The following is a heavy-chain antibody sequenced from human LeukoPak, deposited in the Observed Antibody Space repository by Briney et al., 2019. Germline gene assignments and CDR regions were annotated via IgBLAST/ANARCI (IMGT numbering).Heavy chain of an antibody. J-gene: IGHJ4*02. CDR1: GFTFSSYA. V-gene: IGHV3-30-3*01. D-gene: IGHD3-22*01. Sequence: GRSLRLSCAASGFTFSSYAMHWVRQAPGKGLEWVAVISYDGSNKYYADSVKGRFTISRDNSKNTLYLQMNSLRAEDTAVYYCARDSYYYDSSGYYRFDYWGQGTLVTVSS. CDR2: ISYDGSNK. CDR3: ARDSYYYDSSGYYRFDY.